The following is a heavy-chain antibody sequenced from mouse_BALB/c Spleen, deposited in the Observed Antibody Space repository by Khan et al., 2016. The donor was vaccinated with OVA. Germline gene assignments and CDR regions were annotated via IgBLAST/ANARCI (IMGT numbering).Heavy chain of an antibody. J-gene: IGHJ3*01. Sequence: QVQLKESGAELVRPGVSVKISCKGSGYTFTDYAMHWVKQSHAKSLEWIGVISTYYGDVDYSQKFKGKATMTVDRSSSTAYMELARLKSEDSAIYYCARGGKFAYWGQGTLVTVSA. CDR3: ARGGKFAY. D-gene: IGHD1-1*02. V-gene: IGHV1S137*01. CDR2: ISTYYGDV. CDR1: GYTFTDYA.